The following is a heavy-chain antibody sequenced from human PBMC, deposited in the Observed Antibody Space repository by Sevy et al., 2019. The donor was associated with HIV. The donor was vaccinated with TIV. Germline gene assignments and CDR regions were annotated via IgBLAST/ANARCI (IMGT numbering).Heavy chain of an antibody. D-gene: IGHD3-3*01. J-gene: IGHJ3*02. CDR1: GYTFTSYG. CDR2: ISAYNGNT. Sequence: ASVKVSCKASGYTFTSYGISWVRQAPGQGLEWMGWISAYNGNTNYSRKLQGRVTLTTDTSTSTAYMELRSLRSDDTAVYYCARGITIFGVVTRAIAFDIWGQGTMVTVS. V-gene: IGHV1-18*04. CDR3: ARGITIFGVVTRAIAFDI.